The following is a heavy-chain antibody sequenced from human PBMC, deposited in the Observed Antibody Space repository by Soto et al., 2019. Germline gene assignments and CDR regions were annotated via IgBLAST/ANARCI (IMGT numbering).Heavy chain of an antibody. Sequence: EVQLLESGGGLVQPGGSLRLSCAASGFTFSSYAMSWVRQAPGKGLEWVSVISGSGDSTYYADSVRGRFTISRDNSKHPLYLQMNSLRAEDTAVYYCAKDRDGAAAGPTKFYGMDVWGQGTTVTVSS. J-gene: IGHJ6*02. CDR1: GFTFSSYA. D-gene: IGHD6-13*01. CDR2: ISGSGDST. CDR3: AKDRDGAAAGPTKFYGMDV. V-gene: IGHV3-23*01.